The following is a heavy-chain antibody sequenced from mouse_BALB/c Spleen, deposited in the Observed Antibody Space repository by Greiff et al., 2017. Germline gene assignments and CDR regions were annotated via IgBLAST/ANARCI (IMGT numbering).Heavy chain of an antibody. CDR1: GFTFSDYG. J-gene: IGHJ4*01. CDR3: ARVLTVYAMDY. V-gene: IGHV5-15*02. D-gene: IGHD4-1*01. Sequence: EVKLMESGGGLVQPGGSRKLSCAASGFTFSDYGMAWVRQAPGKGPEWVAFISNLAYSIYYADTVTGRFTISRENAKNTLYLEMSSLRSEDTAMYYCARVLTVYAMDYWGQGTSVTVSS. CDR2: ISNLAYSI.